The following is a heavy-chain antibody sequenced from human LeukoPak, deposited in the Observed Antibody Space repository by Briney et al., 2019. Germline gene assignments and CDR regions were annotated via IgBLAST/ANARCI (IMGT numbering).Heavy chain of an antibody. CDR3: ARSYYYDSSGYSDDYFDY. Sequence: SETLSLTCTVSGGSISNYNWSWIRQPAGNGLEWIGRFYTSASTIYNPSLKSRVTMSVDTSKNQFSLKLSSVTAADTAVYYCARSYYYDSSGYSDDYFDYWGQGTLVTVSS. J-gene: IGHJ4*02. CDR2: FYTSAST. D-gene: IGHD3-22*01. CDR1: GGSISNYN. V-gene: IGHV4-4*07.